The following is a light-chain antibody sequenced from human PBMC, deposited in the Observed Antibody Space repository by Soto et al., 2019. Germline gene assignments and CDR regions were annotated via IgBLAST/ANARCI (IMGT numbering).Light chain of an antibody. V-gene: IGKV1-27*01. CDR1: QGIANY. J-gene: IGKJ3*01. Sequence: DIQMTQSPSSLSASLGDRVTITCRASQGIANYLAWYQHKPGKVPNLLIYGAVTLQSGVPSRFSGSGSRTDFSLTISSLQAEDVATYYCQNYHSAPFTFGPGTKVHIK. CDR3: QNYHSAPFT. CDR2: GAV.